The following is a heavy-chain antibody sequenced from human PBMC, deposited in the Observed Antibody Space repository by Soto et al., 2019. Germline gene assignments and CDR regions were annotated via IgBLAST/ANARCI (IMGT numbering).Heavy chain of an antibody. V-gene: IGHV1-8*01. CDR3: ARGKTSCGMDV. CDR1: GYTFTSYD. Sequence: QVQLVQSGAEVKKPGASVKVYCKASGYTFTSYDINWVRQATGQGLEWMGWMNPNSGNTGYAQKFQGRVSVTRKTSISTAYMEQSRLRSEDSAVYYCARGKTSCGMDVWGEGTKVTVSS. CDR2: MNPNSGNT. J-gene: IGHJ6*04.